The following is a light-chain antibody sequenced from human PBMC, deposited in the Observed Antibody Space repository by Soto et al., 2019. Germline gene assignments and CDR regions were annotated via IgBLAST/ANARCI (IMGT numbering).Light chain of an antibody. CDR1: QGINSY. J-gene: IGKJ4*01. CDR3: PQLNSYPLT. Sequence: DIQLTQSPSFLSASVGDRVTITCRASQGINSYLAWYQQKPGKAPKLLIYATSTLQGGVPSRFSGGGSGTEFTLPISSLQPEDFATYYCPQLNSYPLTVGGGTKVEIK. V-gene: IGKV1-9*01. CDR2: ATS.